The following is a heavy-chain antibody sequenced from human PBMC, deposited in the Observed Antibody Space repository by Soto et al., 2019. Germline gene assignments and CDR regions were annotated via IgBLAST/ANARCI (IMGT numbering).Heavy chain of an antibody. CDR2: IYSGGSI. V-gene: IGHV3-66*01. J-gene: IGHJ3*02. CDR1: GFTASDNY. CDR3: ARGENDAFDI. Sequence: GGSLRLSCVASGFTASDNYMSWVRQAPGKGLEWVSVIYSGGSIKYADSVKGRFTISRDISKNTLSLQMRSLRVEDTALYFCARGENDAFDIWGQGTMVTVSS.